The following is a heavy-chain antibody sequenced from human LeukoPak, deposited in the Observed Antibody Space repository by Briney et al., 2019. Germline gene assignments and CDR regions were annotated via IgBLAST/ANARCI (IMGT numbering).Heavy chain of an antibody. CDR1: GYTFTDYY. CDR2: INPNPNSGGT. D-gene: IGHD1-26*01. V-gene: IGHV1-2*02. Sequence: ASVKVSCKASGYTFTDYYLHWVRQAPGQGLEWVGWINPNPNSGGTSYAQKFQGRVTMTRDTSINTAYMVLSGLRSDDTAVYFCARGSYGYDWGQGTLVTVSS. J-gene: IGHJ4*02. CDR3: ARGSYGYD.